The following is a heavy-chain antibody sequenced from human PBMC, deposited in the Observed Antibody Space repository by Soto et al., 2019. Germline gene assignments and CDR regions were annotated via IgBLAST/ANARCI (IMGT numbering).Heavy chain of an antibody. Sequence: QVQLVQSGAEVKKPGSSVKVSCKTSGGTFTSHAINWVRQAPGQGLEWMGGIIPSFGTANYAQKFQGRVTITADESTDTASIELSGLRPEDTATYFCAKANGPMVGGYYVYDGMDVWGQGTSITVSS. D-gene: IGHD1-26*01. J-gene: IGHJ6*02. V-gene: IGHV1-69*12. CDR1: GGTFTSHA. CDR3: AKANGPMVGGYYVYDGMDV. CDR2: IIPSFGTA.